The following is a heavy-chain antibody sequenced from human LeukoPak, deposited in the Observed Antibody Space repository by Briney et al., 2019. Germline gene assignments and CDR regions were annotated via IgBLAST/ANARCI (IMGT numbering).Heavy chain of an antibody. J-gene: IGHJ4*02. V-gene: IGHV4-61*02. Sequence: PSETLSLTCTVSGVSISSGSYYWSWIRQPAGKGREWIGRIYTIGITNYNPSLKGRVTISVATSKNQFSLKLSSVSAADTAVYYCARNLWMGGQGTLVTVSS. D-gene: IGHD1-1*01. CDR1: GVSISSGSYY. CDR2: IYTIGIT. CDR3: ARNLWM.